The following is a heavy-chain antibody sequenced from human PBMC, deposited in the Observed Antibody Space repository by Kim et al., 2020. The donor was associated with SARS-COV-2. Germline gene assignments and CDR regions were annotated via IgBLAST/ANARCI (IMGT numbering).Heavy chain of an antibody. D-gene: IGHD2-8*02. CDR3: AKQGFCSGGVCPEYFQH. V-gene: IGHV3-23*01. CDR2: ISGSGGST. Sequence: GGSLRLSCAASGFTFSSYAMSWVRQAPGKGLEWVSTISGSGGSTYYADSVKGRFTISRDNSKNTLYLQMNSLRAEDTAVYYCAKQGFCSGGVCPEYFQHWGQGTLVTVST. CDR1: GFTFSSYA. J-gene: IGHJ1*01.